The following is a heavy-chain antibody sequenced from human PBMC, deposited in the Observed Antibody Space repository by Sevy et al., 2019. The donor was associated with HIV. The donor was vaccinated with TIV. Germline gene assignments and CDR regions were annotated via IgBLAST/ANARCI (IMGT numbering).Heavy chain of an antibody. V-gene: IGHV3-64D*06. Sequence: GGSLRLSCSASGFTFSSYAMHWVRQAPGKGLEYVSAISSNGGSTYYADSVKGRFTISRDNSKNTLYLQMSSLRAEDTDVYYCVKDPIAYYYDSSGLGNAFDIWGQGTMVTVSS. D-gene: IGHD3-22*01. CDR3: VKDPIAYYYDSSGLGNAFDI. CDR1: GFTFSSYA. CDR2: ISSNGGST. J-gene: IGHJ3*02.